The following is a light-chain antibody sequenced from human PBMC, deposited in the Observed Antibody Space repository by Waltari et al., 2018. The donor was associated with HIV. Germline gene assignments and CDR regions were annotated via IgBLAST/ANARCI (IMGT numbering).Light chain of an antibody. V-gene: IGKV2-28*01. J-gene: IGKJ4*01. CDR2: FGS. CDR3: MQGRQTSQVT. Sequence: VMTQSPLSLPVTPGEPASISCRSSQNLLDSHGYNQLVWYLQKPARSPPLLIYFGSTRASGGPDRRSSSSAGTTYTPHISSGEAADVWVYYCMQGRQTSQVTFGGGTKVEIK. CDR1: QNLLDSHGYNQ.